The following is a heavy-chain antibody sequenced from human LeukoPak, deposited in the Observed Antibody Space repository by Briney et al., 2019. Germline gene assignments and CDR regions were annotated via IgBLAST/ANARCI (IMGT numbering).Heavy chain of an antibody. D-gene: IGHD5-12*01. CDR1: GGSFSGYS. J-gene: IGHJ4*02. CDR2: INHSGST. V-gene: IGHV4-34*01. CDR3: ARGWLRPSVDF. Sequence: PSETLSLTCAVYGGSFSGYSWSWIRQTPGKGLEWIGEINHSGSTNYNPSLKSRVTISVDTSKNQFSLKLSSMTAADTAVYYCARGWLRPSVDFWGQGTLVAVSS.